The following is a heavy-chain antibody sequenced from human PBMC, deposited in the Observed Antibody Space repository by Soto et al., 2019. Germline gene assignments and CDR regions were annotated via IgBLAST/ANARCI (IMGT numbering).Heavy chain of an antibody. V-gene: IGHV3-73*01. CDR1: GFTFGASA. D-gene: IGHD3-10*01. J-gene: IGHJ4*02. CDR3: ASIWTVSLSPNFDY. Sequence: GGSLRLSCAASGFTFGASALQWVRQASGKGLEWLGRIGSKGETYATTYAASVKGRFTISRDNAKNSLYLQMNSLRAEDTAVYYCASIWTVSLSPNFDYWGQGTLVTVSS. CDR2: IGSKGETYAT.